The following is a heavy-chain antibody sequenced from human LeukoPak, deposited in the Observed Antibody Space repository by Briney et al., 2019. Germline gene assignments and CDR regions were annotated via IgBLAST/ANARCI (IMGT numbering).Heavy chain of an antibody. CDR3: ATGSQPGTTFDY. CDR2: ISGDGSVT. D-gene: IGHD1-14*01. CDR1: GXTFTDYP. J-gene: IGHJ4*02. Sequence: GGSLRLSCAASGXTFTDYPMHWVRQAPGKGLEWVSLISGDGSVTYYADSVKGRFTISRDNSKNSLYLQMNSLRVEDTALYYCATGSQPGTTFDYWGQGTLVTASS. V-gene: IGHV3-43*02.